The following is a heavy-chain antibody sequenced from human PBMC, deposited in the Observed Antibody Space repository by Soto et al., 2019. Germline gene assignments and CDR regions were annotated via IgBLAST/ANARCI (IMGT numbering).Heavy chain of an antibody. Sequence: GGSLRLSCATSGFTFSKAWVGWVRQAPGKGLEWVVGIMSKTDGGTTDDAAPVKGRFTISRDDSKSTLYLQMNSLKTEDTAFYYCTTDSGMYPYSFDXWGQGTLVTVSX. CDR3: TTDSGMYPYSFDX. J-gene: IGHJ4*02. CDR2: IMSKTDGGTT. V-gene: IGHV3-15*01. CDR1: GFTFSKAW. D-gene: IGHD1-26*01.